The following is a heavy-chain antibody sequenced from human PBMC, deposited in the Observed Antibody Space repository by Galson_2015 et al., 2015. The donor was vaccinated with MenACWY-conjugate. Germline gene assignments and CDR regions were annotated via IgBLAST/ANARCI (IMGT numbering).Heavy chain of an antibody. V-gene: IGHV1-24*01. J-gene: IGHJ6*02. CDR3: AIVRVGYCDGGTCYGLDV. Sequence: SVKVSCKVSGYSLSDLSMHWVRQAPGKGLEWMGGFDPEDAKTIYAENFQGRVTLTEDSSTDTAYMEFNSLRSEDTAVYFCAIVRVGYCDGGTCYGLDVWGQGTTVTVSS. D-gene: IGHD2-15*01. CDR2: FDPEDAKT. CDR1: GYSLSDLS.